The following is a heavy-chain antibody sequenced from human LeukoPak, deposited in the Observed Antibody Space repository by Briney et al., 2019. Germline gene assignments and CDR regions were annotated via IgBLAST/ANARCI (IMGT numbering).Heavy chain of an antibody. CDR3: AKDVGAGEFDY. CDR1: GFTFSSCA. D-gene: IGHD1-26*01. J-gene: IGHJ4*02. CDR2: ISSSGVNT. V-gene: IGHV3-23*01. Sequence: PGGSLRLSCVGSGFTFSSCAMSWVRQAPGKGLEWVSAISSSGVNTYYTDSVKGRFTISRDNSKNTLYLQMNSLRAEDTAVYYCAKDVGAGEFDYWGQGTLVTVSS.